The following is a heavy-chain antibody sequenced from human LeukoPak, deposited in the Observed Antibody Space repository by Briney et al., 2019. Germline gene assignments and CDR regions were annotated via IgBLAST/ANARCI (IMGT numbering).Heavy chain of an antibody. D-gene: IGHD6-13*01. CDR2: IYTSGST. CDR1: GGSISSYY. J-gene: IGHJ5*02. CDR3: ARAGSSSLNEYDNWFDP. V-gene: IGHV4-4*07. Sequence: SETLSLTCTVSGGSISSYYWSWIRQPAGKGLEWIGRIYTSGSTNYNPSLKSRVTMSVDTSKNQFSLKLSSVTAGDTAVYYCARAGSSSLNEYDNWFDPWGQGTLVTVSS.